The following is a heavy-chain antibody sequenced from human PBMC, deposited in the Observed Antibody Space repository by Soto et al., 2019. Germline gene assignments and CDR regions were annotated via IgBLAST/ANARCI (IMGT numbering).Heavy chain of an antibody. V-gene: IGHV4-39*01. CDR3: ARQCRYCGGDCYFDY. Sequence: SETLSLTCTVSGGSISSSSYYWGWIRQPPGKGLEWIGSIYYSGSTYYNPSLKSRVTISVDTSKNQFSLKLSSVTAADTAVYYCARQCRYCGGDCYFDYWGQGTLVTVSS. CDR2: IYYSGST. CDR1: GGSISSSSYY. J-gene: IGHJ4*02. D-gene: IGHD2-21*01.